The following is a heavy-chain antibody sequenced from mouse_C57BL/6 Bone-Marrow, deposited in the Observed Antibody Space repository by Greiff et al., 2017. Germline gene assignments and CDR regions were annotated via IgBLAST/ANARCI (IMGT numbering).Heavy chain of an antibody. CDR3: GRLPDGYYEEYYYAMDY. D-gene: IGHD2-3*01. CDR2: ISDGGSYT. CDR1: GFTFSSYA. J-gene: IGHJ4*01. Sequence: EVKLMESGGGLVKPGGSLKLSCAASGFTFSSYAMSWVRQTPEKRLEWVATISDGGSYTYYPDNVTGRFTISRDNAKNNLYLQMSHLKSEDTAMYYWGRLPDGYYEEYYYAMDYWGQGTSVTVSS. V-gene: IGHV5-4*03.